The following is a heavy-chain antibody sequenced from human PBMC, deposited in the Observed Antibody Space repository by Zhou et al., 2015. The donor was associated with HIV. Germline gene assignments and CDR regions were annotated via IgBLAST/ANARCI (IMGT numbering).Heavy chain of an antibody. CDR3: ARDSNHYDGSAWYDVFDI. J-gene: IGHJ3*02. Sequence: EVQLVESGGRLGTAWGGSLRLSCAASGFTFSSYSMNWVRQAPGKGLEWVSYISSSSSTIYYADSVKGRFTISRDDATNSVYLHMNSLRVEDTAVYYCARDSNHYDGSAWYDVFDIWGQGTKVTVSS. V-gene: IGHV3-48*04. CDR2: ISSSSSTI. CDR1: GFTFSSYS. D-gene: IGHD3-22*01.